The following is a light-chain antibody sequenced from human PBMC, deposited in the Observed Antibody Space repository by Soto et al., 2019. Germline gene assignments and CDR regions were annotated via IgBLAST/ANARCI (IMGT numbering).Light chain of an antibody. V-gene: IGKV1-5*01. CDR1: ENIFKF. CDR3: QHYHSQSIT. CDR2: AAS. Sequence: DSRLRQSPATMSASVGDRTTITCRASENIFKFLAWYQQRSGSAPNLLIYAASDLERGVPSRFSGSGSGTEFTLTIDNLQPNDSATYFCQHYHSQSITFGGGTQVDVK. J-gene: IGKJ4*01.